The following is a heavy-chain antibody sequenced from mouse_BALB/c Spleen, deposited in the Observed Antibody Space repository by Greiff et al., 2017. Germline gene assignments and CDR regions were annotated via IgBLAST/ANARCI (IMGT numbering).Heavy chain of an antibody. V-gene: IGHV1-55*01. CDR1: GYNFTSYW. D-gene: IGHD2-1*01. CDR2: IYPGSGST. Sequence: QVQLQQPGAELVKPGTSVKLSCKASGYNFTSYWINWVKLRPGQGLEWIGDIYPGSGSTNYNEKFKSKATLTADKSSSTAYMQLSSLTSVDSAVYFCARGGRNGNYEAYWGQGTLVTVSA. J-gene: IGHJ3*01. CDR3: ARGGRNGNYEAY.